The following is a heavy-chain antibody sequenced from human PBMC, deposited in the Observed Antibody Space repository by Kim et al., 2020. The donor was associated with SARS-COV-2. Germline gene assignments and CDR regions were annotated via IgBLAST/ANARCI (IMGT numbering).Heavy chain of an antibody. J-gene: IGHJ4*02. CDR1: GFTFSSYA. CDR2: ILYDGSNK. Sequence: GGSLRLSCAASGFTFSSYAMHWVRQAPGKGLEWVAVILYDGSNKYYVDSVKGRFTISRDNSKNTLYLQMNSLRAEDTAVYYCARDGGGGVAGTTWRQTTPTLYFDYWGQGTLVTVSS. D-gene: IGHD6-19*01. CDR3: ARDGGGGVAGTTWRQTTPTLYFDY. V-gene: IGHV3-30*04.